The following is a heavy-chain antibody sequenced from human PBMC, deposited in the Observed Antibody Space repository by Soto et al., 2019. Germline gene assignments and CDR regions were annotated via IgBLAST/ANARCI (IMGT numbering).Heavy chain of an antibody. J-gene: IGHJ6*02. CDR1: GWSFSGYY. Sequence: PSETLSLTCAFYGWSFSGYYWSWIRQPPGKGLEWIGEINHSGSTNYNPSLKSRVTISVDTSKNQFSLKLSSVTAADTAVYYCARGGYCSGGSCRQLKYYYYYYGMDVWGQGTTVTVSS. CDR3: ARGGYCSGGSCRQLKYYYYYYGMDV. CDR2: INHSGST. V-gene: IGHV4-34*01. D-gene: IGHD2-15*01.